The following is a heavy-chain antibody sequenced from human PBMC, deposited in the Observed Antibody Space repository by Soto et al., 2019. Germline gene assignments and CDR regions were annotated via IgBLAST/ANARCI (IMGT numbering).Heavy chain of an antibody. J-gene: IGHJ4*02. D-gene: IGHD4-17*01. CDR3: AKPRNDYGDYEMFDY. Sequence: EVQLLESGGGLVQPGGSLRLSCAASGFTFSSYAMSWVRQAPGKGLEWVSAISGSGGSTYYADAVKGRFTISRDNSKNTLYLQMNSLRAEDTAVYYCAKPRNDYGDYEMFDYWGQGTLVTVSS. CDR1: GFTFSSYA. V-gene: IGHV3-23*01. CDR2: ISGSGGST.